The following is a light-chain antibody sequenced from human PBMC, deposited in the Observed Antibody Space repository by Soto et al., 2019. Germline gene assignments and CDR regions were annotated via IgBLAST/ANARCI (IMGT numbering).Light chain of an antibody. V-gene: IGKV3-11*01. Sequence: EIVLTQSPGTLSLSPGERATLSCRASQSVTNFLAWYQQKPGQSPSLLIYNASHRATGIPARFSGSGSGTDFTLTISSLEPEDFAVYYCQQRYRWPETFGQGTNVEIQ. CDR3: QQRYRWPET. CDR1: QSVTNF. J-gene: IGKJ1*01. CDR2: NAS.